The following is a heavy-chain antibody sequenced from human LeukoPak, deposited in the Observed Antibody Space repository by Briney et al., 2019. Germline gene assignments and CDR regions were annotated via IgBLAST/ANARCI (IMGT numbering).Heavy chain of an antibody. CDR1: GFTFSSYA. V-gene: IGHV3-30-3*01. D-gene: IGHD6-19*01. Sequence: GRSLRLSCAASGFTFSSYAMHWVRQAPGKGLEWVAVISYDGSNKYYADSVKGRFTISRDNSKNTLYLQMNSLRAEDTAVYYCAKDRIAVAGTRGTDYWGQGTLVAVSS. J-gene: IGHJ4*02. CDR3: AKDRIAVAGTRGTDY. CDR2: ISYDGSNK.